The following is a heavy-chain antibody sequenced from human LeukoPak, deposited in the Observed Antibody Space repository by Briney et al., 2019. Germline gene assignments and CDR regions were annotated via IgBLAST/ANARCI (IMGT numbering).Heavy chain of an antibody. CDR3: ARWWYPDYGDYRPYNWFDP. CDR1: GGSISSYY. Sequence: SETLSLTCTVSGGSISSYYWSWIRQPPGKGLEWIGYIYYSGSTNYNPSLKSRVTISVDTSKNQFSLKLSSVTAADTAVYYCARWWYPDYGDYRPYNWFDPWGQGTLVTVSS. V-gene: IGHV4-59*01. D-gene: IGHD4-17*01. J-gene: IGHJ5*02. CDR2: IYYSGST.